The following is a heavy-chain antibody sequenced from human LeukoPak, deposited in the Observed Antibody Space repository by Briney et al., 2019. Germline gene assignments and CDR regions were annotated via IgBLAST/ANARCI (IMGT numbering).Heavy chain of an antibody. Sequence: KPSETLSLTCTVSGGSVSGYYWSWIRQPPGKGREWVGCIYRSGSTTYNPSLRRRVIISVDTSNNQLSLKLNSVTAADTAVYYCARRGFFDYWGQGALVTISS. D-gene: IGHD3-16*01. CDR2: IYRSGST. V-gene: IGHV4-59*08. CDR3: ARRGFFDY. CDR1: GGSVSGYY. J-gene: IGHJ4*02.